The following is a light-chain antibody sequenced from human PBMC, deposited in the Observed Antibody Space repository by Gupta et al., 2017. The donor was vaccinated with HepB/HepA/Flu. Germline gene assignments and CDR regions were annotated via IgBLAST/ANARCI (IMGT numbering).Light chain of an antibody. CDR2: AAS. CDR3: QQVNNYIT. CDR1: QGIASY. J-gene: IGKJ4*01. Sequence: DIQLTQSPSFLSASVGDRVTITCRASQGIASYIAWYQQIPGRAPKLLIYAASTLQSGVPSRFSGSGYEKDFTLTSSRRQNEDCANYYWQQVNNYITFDGGTKVEI. V-gene: IGKV1-9*01.